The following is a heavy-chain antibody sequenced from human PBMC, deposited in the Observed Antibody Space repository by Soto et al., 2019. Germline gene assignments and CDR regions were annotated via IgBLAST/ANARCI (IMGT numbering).Heavy chain of an antibody. J-gene: IGHJ5*02. D-gene: IGHD2-2*01. CDR2: INSDASHT. Sequence: EVQLVESGGGLVQPGGSLRLSCAASGFTFSTYWMHWIRQVPGKGLEWVSRINSDASHTYYADSVTGRFTISRDNAKNTLHFEKNSLRAXDTAVYYCVRDVHGITTSCYVNWFDHWGQGTLVTVSS. V-gene: IGHV3-74*01. CDR1: GFTFSTYW. CDR3: VRDVHGITTSCYVNWFDH.